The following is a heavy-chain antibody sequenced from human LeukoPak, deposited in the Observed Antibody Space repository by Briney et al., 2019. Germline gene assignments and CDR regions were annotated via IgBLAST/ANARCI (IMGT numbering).Heavy chain of an antibody. CDR2: ISGSGGST. D-gene: IGHD5-18*01. CDR1: GFTFSSYA. Sequence: GGSPRLSCAASGFTFSSYAMSWVRQAPGKGLEWVSAISGSGGSTYYADSVKGRFTISRDNSKNTLYLQMNSLRAEDTAVYYCAKDREARGYSYGVFDYWGQGTLVTVSS. CDR3: AKDREARGYSYGVFDY. J-gene: IGHJ4*02. V-gene: IGHV3-23*01.